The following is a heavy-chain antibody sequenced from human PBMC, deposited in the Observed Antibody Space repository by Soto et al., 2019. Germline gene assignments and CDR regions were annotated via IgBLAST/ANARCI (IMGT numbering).Heavy chain of an antibody. CDR1: GGSIGGSSDY. D-gene: IGHD6-19*01. CDR3: ARHGAVAGTFDY. J-gene: IGHJ4*02. V-gene: IGHV4-39*01. CDR2: IYYSGST. Sequence: SETLSLTCTVSGGSIGGSSDYWGWIRQPPGKGLEWIGSIYYSGSTYYNPSLKSRVTISVDTSKNQFSLKLSSVTAADTAVFYCARHGAVAGTFDYWGQGTLVTVSS.